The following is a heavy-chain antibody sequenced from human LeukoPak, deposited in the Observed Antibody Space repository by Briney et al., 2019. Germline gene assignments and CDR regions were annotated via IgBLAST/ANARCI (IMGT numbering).Heavy chain of an antibody. Sequence: VASVKVSCKASGYTFTSYYMHWVRQAPGQGLEWMGIINPSGGSTSYAQKFQGRVIMTRDTSTSTVYMELSSLRSEDTAVYYCARDPEVTGYSYGYYYYGMDVWGQGTTVTVSS. CDR1: GYTFTSYY. D-gene: IGHD5-18*01. J-gene: IGHJ6*02. CDR2: INPSGGST. CDR3: ARDPEVTGYSYGYYYYGMDV. V-gene: IGHV1-46*01.